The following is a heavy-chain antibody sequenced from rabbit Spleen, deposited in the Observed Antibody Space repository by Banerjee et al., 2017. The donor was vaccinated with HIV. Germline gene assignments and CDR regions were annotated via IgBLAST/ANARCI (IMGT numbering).Heavy chain of an antibody. CDR3: ARDTSSSFSSYGMDL. CDR2: IAGSSGST. J-gene: IGHJ6*01. V-gene: IGHV1S40*01. Sequence: QSLEESGGDLVKPGASLTLTCTASGFSFSSSDYMCWVRQAPGKGLEWISCIAGSSGSTWYASWAKGRFTISKTSSTTVTLQMTSLTAADTATYFCARDTSSSFSSYGMDLWGPGTLVTVS. CDR1: GFSFSSSDY. D-gene: IGHD1-1*01.